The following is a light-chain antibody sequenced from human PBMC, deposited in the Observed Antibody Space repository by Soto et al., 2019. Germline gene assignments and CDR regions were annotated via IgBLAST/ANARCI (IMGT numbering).Light chain of an antibody. Sequence: DIQMTQSPSTLSTSVGDKVTITCRASQSISSWLAWYQQKPGKAPKLLIYDASSLESGVPSRFSRSGSGTEFTLTIDSLQPDDFATYYCQQYNSYSTFGQGTKVEIK. J-gene: IGKJ1*01. CDR2: DAS. V-gene: IGKV1-5*01. CDR3: QQYNSYST. CDR1: QSISSW.